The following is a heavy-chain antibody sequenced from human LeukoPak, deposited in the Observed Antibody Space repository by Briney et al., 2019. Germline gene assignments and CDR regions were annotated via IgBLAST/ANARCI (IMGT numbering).Heavy chain of an antibody. CDR1: GYSFANYW. V-gene: IGHV5-51*01. Sequence: GESLKISCKGSGYSFANYWIGWVRHMPGKGLEWMGIIYPGDSDTRYSPSFQAQVTISADKSITTAYLQWSNLRASDTAMYFCAKLRDGRALGAIDYWGQGTLVTVSS. J-gene: IGHJ4*02. D-gene: IGHD1-26*01. CDR3: AKLRDGRALGAIDY. CDR2: IYPGDSDT.